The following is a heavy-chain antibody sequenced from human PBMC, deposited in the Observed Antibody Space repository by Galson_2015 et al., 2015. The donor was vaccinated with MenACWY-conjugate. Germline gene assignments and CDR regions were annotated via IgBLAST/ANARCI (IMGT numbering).Heavy chain of an antibody. CDR1: GFTFSSYW. CDR3: AREFRSSWYFDL. D-gene: IGHD6-13*01. Sequence: SLRLSCAASGFTFSSYWLHWVRQAPGKGLEWVSGIYYDESLTNYADSVKGRFTISRDNAKNTLYLQMNSLRAEDTAVYYCAREFRSSWYFDLWGRGTLVSVSS. V-gene: IGHV3-74*01. J-gene: IGHJ2*01. CDR2: IYYDESLT.